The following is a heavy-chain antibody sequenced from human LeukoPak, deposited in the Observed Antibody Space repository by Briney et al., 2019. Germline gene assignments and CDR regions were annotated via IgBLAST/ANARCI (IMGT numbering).Heavy chain of an antibody. CDR2: ISGSAGST. J-gene: IGHJ4*02. Sequence: SGGSLRLSCAASGFTFSSYAMSWVPQAPGKGLEWVSSISGSAGSTHYADSVKGRFTISRDNSKNTLLLQINSLRAEDTAVYYCAKDSGSYRVFDYWGQGTLVTVSS. D-gene: IGHD1-26*01. CDR3: AKDSGSYRVFDY. V-gene: IGHV3-23*01. CDR1: GFTFSSYA.